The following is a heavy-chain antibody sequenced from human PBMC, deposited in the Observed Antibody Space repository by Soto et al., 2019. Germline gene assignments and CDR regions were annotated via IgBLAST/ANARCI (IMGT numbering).Heavy chain of an antibody. D-gene: IGHD1-1*01. CDR1: GITFSHYS. CDR3: AKLSGLDALDL. V-gene: IGHV3-23*01. CDR2: ITGSGANT. J-gene: IGHJ3*01. Sequence: GGSLRLSCAASGITFSHYSMSWVRQAPRKGLEWVSTITGSGANTYYADSVKGRFTISRDISKNTVILLMDSLRAEDTAIYYCAKLSGLDALDLWGQGTKVTVSS.